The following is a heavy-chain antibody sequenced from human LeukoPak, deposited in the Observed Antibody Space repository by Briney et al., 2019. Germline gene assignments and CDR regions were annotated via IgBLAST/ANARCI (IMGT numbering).Heavy chain of an antibody. J-gene: IGHJ4*02. Sequence: SETLSLTCTVSGGSISSGDYYWSRIRQPPGKGLEWIGYIYYSGSTYYNPSLKSRVTISVDTSKNQFSLKLSSVTAADTAVYYCARAPEYDYVWGSYRQAYYFDYWGQGTLVTVPS. V-gene: IGHV4-30-4*01. CDR2: IYYSGST. D-gene: IGHD3-16*02. CDR1: GGSISSGDYY. CDR3: ARAPEYDYVWGSYRQAYYFDY.